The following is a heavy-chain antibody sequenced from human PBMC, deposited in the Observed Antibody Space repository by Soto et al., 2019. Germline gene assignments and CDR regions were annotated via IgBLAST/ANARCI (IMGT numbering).Heavy chain of an antibody. D-gene: IGHD3-3*01. Sequence: PGGSLRLSCAASGFTFSSYSMKWVRQAPGKGLEWLSSISSSSDYIYYADSVKGRFTISRDNTKNSLYLQMNSLRAEDTATYYCAREVRSGYSSLDYWGQGTLVTVSS. CDR2: ISSSSDYI. J-gene: IGHJ4*02. V-gene: IGHV3-21*01. CDR3: AREVRSGYSSLDY. CDR1: GFTFSSYS.